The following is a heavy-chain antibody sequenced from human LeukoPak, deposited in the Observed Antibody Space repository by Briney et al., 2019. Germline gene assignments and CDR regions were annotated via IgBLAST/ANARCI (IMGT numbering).Heavy chain of an antibody. CDR3: ARVATMVRVPLDALDI. D-gene: IGHD3-10*01. CDR2: ISYDGSSK. V-gene: IGHV3-30*03. Sequence: GESLKISCAASGFTFSNNAMHWVRQAPGKGLEWVAVISYDGSSKYYAESVKGRFTISRDNAKNSLYLQMNSLRAEDTAVYYCARVATMVRVPLDALDIWGQGTMVSVSS. CDR1: GFTFSNNA. J-gene: IGHJ3*02.